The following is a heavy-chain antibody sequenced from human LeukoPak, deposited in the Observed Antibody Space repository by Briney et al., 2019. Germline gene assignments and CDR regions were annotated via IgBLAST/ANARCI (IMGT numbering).Heavy chain of an antibody. CDR3: AKDVKKYLVVVPAAPYY. D-gene: IGHD2-2*01. J-gene: IGHJ4*02. V-gene: IGHV3-30*18. Sequence: TGGSLRLPCAASGFTFSSYGMHWVRQAPGKGLEWVAVISYDGSNKYYADSVKGRFTISRDNSKNTLYLQMNSLRAEDTAVYYCAKDVKKYLVVVPAAPYYWGQGTLVTVSS. CDR2: ISYDGSNK. CDR1: GFTFSSYG.